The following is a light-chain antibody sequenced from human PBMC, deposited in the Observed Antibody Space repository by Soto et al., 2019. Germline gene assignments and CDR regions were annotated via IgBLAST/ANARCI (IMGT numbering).Light chain of an antibody. CDR2: SVF. J-gene: IGKJ1*01. CDR1: QSISSY. Sequence: DIPMTQSPSSLSASVGDRVTITCRASQSISSYLNWYQQKPGKAPKLLIYSVFSLQSGVPLRFSGSGSGTDFTLTISSLQPEDFATYYCQQSYSAPRTFGQGTKVEI. V-gene: IGKV1-39*01. CDR3: QQSYSAPRT.